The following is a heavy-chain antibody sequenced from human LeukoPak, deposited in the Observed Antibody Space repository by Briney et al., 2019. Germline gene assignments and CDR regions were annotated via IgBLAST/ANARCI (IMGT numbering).Heavy chain of an antibody. CDR1: GFTFSGSA. V-gene: IGHV3-73*01. Sequence: GGSLRLSCAASGFTFSGSAMHWVRQASGKGLEWVGRIRSKANSYATAYAASVKGRFTISRDDSKSTAYLQMNSLKTEDTAVYYCTTGGLQSRYFDYWGQGTLVTVSS. D-gene: IGHD5-24*01. CDR3: TTGGLQSRYFDY. CDR2: IRSKANSYAT. J-gene: IGHJ4*02.